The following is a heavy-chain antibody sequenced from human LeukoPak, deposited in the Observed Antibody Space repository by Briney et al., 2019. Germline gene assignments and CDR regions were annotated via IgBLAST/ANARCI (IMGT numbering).Heavy chain of an antibody. D-gene: IGHD2-15*01. Sequence: SETLSLTCAAYGGSFSGYYWSWIRQTPGKGLEWIGEINHSGSAKYNPSLKSRVTISVTLSKNQFSLDLSSVTAADTGVYYCARGQPPYSDGSTYYAGGFYYYDNWGQGTLVTVSS. CDR1: GGSFSGYY. J-gene: IGHJ4*02. V-gene: IGHV4-34*01. CDR2: INHSGSA. CDR3: ARGQPPYSDGSTYYAGGFYYYDN.